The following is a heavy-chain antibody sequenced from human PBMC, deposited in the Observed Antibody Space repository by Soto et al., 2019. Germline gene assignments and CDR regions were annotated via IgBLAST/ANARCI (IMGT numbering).Heavy chain of an antibody. CDR1: GFTFGSYA. CDR3: AKSHYYGSGSLDY. Sequence: EVQLLESGGGLVQPGGSLRLSCAASGFTFGSYAMSWVRQAPGKGLEWVSAISGSGGSTYYADSVKGRFTISRDNSKNTLYLQMNSLRAEDMAVYYCAKSHYYGSGSLDYWGQGILVTVSS. D-gene: IGHD3-10*01. CDR2: ISGSGGST. J-gene: IGHJ4*02. V-gene: IGHV3-23*01.